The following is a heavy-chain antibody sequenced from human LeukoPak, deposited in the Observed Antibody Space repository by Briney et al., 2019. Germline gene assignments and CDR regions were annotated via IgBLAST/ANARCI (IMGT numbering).Heavy chain of an antibody. V-gene: IGHV4-39*07. D-gene: IGHD6-13*01. Sequence: SETLSLTCTVSGDSISISSSYWGWIRQPPGKGLEWVGSVHYSGNTFYNPSLKSRVTISLDTSKNHFSLKVHSVTAADTAVYYCAREDDTIADNTFDIWGQGTVVTVSS. CDR3: AREDDTIADNTFDI. CDR2: VHYSGNT. CDR1: GDSISISSSY. J-gene: IGHJ3*02.